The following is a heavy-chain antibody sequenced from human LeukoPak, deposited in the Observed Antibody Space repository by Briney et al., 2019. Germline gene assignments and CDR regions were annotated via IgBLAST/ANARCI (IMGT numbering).Heavy chain of an antibody. Sequence: PGGSLRLSCAASGFTFTSYAMSWVRQAPGKGLEWVSTLSGNGGSTYYADSVKGRFTISRDNSKNTLYLQMNSLRAEDTAVYYCAKLVVPAAVIDYWGQGTLVTVSS. D-gene: IGHD2-2*01. CDR2: LSGNGGST. V-gene: IGHV3-23*01. CDR3: AKLVVPAAVIDY. CDR1: GFTFTSYA. J-gene: IGHJ4*02.